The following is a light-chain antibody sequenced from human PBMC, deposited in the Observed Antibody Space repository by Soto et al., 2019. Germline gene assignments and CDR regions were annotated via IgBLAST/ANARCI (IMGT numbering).Light chain of an antibody. Sequence: DIQMTQSPSTLSASVGDRVTITCRASQSLSGWLAWYQQKPGKAPNLLIYAASTLEGGVSSRFSGSGSGTDFTLTISSLQPADFTTYYCQQSYSTSWTFGQGTKVDIK. CDR2: AAS. CDR3: QQSYSTSWT. CDR1: QSLSGW. J-gene: IGKJ1*01. V-gene: IGKV1-39*01.